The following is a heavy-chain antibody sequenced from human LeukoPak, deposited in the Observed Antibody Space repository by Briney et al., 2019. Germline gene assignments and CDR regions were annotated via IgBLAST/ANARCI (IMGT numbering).Heavy chain of an antibody. D-gene: IGHD3-22*01. J-gene: IGHJ4*02. CDR3: AKRGVVIRVILVGFHKQAYYFDS. Sequence: GGSLRLSCAVSGITLSNYGMSWVRQAPGKGLEWVAGISDSGGSTNYADSVKGRFTISRDNPKNTLYLQMNSLRAEDTAVYFCAKRGVVIRVILVGFHKQAYYFDSWGQGTLVTVSS. CDR2: ISDSGGST. CDR1: GITLSNYG. V-gene: IGHV3-23*01.